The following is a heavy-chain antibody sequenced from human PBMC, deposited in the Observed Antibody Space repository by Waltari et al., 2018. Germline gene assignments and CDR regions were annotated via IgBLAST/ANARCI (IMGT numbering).Heavy chain of an antibody. Sequence: VQLQESGPGLVKPSETLSLTCTVSGGSVTSYFWSWVRPPAGKGLEWVGRISTSGSANYSPSLESRVTMSVDRSENQVSLNLHSVTAADTAIYYCARETGTGYYPNYFDYWGQGTPVTVSS. V-gene: IGHV4-4*07. D-gene: IGHD1-26*01. CDR2: ISTSGSA. CDR1: GGSVTSYF. J-gene: IGHJ4*02. CDR3: ARETGTGYYPNYFDY.